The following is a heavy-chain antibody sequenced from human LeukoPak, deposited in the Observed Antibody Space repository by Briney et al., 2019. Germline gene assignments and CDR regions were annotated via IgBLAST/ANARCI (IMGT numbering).Heavy chain of an antibody. D-gene: IGHD4-17*01. CDR2: IYYSGST. CDR1: GGSISSGDYY. Sequence: SETLSLSCTVSGGSISSGDYYWSWIRQPPGKGLEWIGYIYYSGSTYYNPSLKSRVTISIQTSKNQFSLKLTSVTAADTAVYYCAGDYGDLLTGIRFDTWGQGTLVTVSS. CDR3: AGDYGDLLTGIRFDT. J-gene: IGHJ5*02. V-gene: IGHV4-30-4*01.